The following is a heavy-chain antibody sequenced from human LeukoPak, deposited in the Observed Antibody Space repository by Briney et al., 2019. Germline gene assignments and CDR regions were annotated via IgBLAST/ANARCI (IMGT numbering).Heavy chain of an antibody. V-gene: IGHV3-7*03. J-gene: IGHJ4*02. CDR1: GFTFSNYW. Sequence: GGSLRLSCAASGFTFSNYWMSWVRQAPGKGLEWVANIKQDGSEKYYVDSVKGRFTISRDNAKNSLYLQMNSLRAEDTAMYYCARLIVGAIDYWGQGTLVTVSS. CDR2: IKQDGSEK. D-gene: IGHD1-26*01. CDR3: ARLIVGAIDY.